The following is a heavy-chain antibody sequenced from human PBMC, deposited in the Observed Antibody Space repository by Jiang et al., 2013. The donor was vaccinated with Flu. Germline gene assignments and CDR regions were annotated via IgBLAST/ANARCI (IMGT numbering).Heavy chain of an antibody. J-gene: IGHJ4*02. V-gene: IGHV3-23*01. Sequence: VQLLESGGAWYSLGGSLKLSCAASGFTFRSCAMTWVRQAPGKGLEWVSAISGSGDITKYADSVKGRFTISRDNPKSTLYLQMNSLRAEDTAVYYCAQVPPTVAPFFDRPLKCWGQGTLVTVSS. CDR3: AQVPPTVAPFFDRPLKC. D-gene: IGHD4-23*01. CDR1: GFTFRSCA. CDR2: ISGSGDIT.